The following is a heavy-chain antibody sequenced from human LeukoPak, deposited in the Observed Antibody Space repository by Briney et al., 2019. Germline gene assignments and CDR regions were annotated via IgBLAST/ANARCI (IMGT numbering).Heavy chain of an antibody. Sequence: SETLSLTCTVSGGSISSYHWSWIRQPPGKGLEWIGYIYYSGSTNYNPSLKSRVTISVDTSKNQFSLKLSSVTAADTAVYYCARAKEYSYDYFDYWGQGTLATVSS. CDR3: ARAKEYSYDYFDY. CDR1: GGSISSYH. D-gene: IGHD5-18*01. CDR2: IYYSGST. J-gene: IGHJ4*02. V-gene: IGHV4-59*01.